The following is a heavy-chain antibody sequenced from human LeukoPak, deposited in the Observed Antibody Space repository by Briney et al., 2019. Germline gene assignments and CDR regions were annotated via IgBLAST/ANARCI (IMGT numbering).Heavy chain of an antibody. CDR2: IRSNTAYGGTT. J-gene: IGHJ4*02. CDR1: GFTFADHV. Sequence: GGSLRLSCTASGFTFADHVMSWVRQAPGKGLEWVGFIRSNTAYGGTTEYAASVQGRFTISRDDSKSIAYLQMNSLKTEDTAVYYCTRYSGYSDYWGQGTLVTVSS. CDR3: TRYSGYSDY. D-gene: IGHD5-12*01. V-gene: IGHV3-49*04.